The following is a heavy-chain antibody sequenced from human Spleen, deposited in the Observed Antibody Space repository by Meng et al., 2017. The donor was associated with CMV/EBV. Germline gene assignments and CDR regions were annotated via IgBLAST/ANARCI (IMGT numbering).Heavy chain of an antibody. CDR3: ARLLGFYYDSSGSGLDY. CDR1: MSSSGYF. J-gene: IGHJ4*02. Sequence: MSSSGYFWGWIRQPPGKGLEWIGNMHFSGSTYYNPSLESRVTISVDTSKNQFSLNLSSVIATDTAVYYCARLLGFYYDSSGSGLDYWGQGALVTVSS. V-gene: IGHV4-39*01. CDR2: MHFSGST. D-gene: IGHD3-22*01.